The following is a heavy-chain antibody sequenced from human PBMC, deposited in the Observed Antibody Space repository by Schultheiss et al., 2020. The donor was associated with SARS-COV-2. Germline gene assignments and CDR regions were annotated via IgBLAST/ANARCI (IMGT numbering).Heavy chain of an antibody. CDR2: ISAYNGNT. D-gene: IGHD3-22*01. CDR1: GYTFTSYG. Sequence: ASVKVSCKASGYTFTSYGISWVRQAPGQGLEWMGWISAYNGNTNYAQKLQGRVTMTTDTSTSTAYMELNSMTSEDTAVYYCAIGDYYDSSGYYYVGYYYGMDVWGQGTTVTVSS. CDR3: AIGDYYDSSGYYYVGYYYGMDV. V-gene: IGHV1-18*01. J-gene: IGHJ6*02.